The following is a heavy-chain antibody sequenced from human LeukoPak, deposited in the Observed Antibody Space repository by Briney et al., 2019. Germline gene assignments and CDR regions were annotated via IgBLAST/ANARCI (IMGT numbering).Heavy chain of an antibody. CDR1: GGSFSGYY. J-gene: IGHJ4*02. CDR2: INHSGST. CDR3: ARGAWRYSSSCILH. D-gene: IGHD6-13*01. Sequence: PSETLSLTCAVYGGSFSGYYWSWIRQPPGKGLEWIGEINHSGSTNYNPSLKSRVTISVDTSKNQFSLKLSSVTAADTAVYYCARGAWRYSSSCILHWGQGTLVTVSS. V-gene: IGHV4-34*01.